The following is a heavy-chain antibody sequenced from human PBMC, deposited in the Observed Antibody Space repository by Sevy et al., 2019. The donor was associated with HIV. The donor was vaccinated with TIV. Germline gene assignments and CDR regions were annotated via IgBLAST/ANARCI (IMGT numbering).Heavy chain of an antibody. CDR2: FSFGCGRI. V-gene: IGHV3-23*01. CDR1: GFTFSKYS. Sequence: GGSLRFSCEASGFTFSKYSMSWVRQAPGKGLEWVSTFSFGCGRINYADSVKGRFTISRDGSKNTLYLQMNSLRAEDTAVYYCAREGCTKPHDYWGQGTLVTVSS. J-gene: IGHJ4*02. CDR3: AREGCTKPHDY. D-gene: IGHD2-8*01.